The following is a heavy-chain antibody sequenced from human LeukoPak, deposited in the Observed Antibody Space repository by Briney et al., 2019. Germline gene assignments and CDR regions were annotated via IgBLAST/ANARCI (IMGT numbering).Heavy chain of an antibody. D-gene: IGHD4-17*01. CDR1: GFTFDDYA. J-gene: IGHJ3*02. Sequence: GRSLRLSCAASGFTFDDYAMHWVRQAPGKGLEWVSGISWNSGSIGYADSVKGRFTISRDNAKNSLYLQMNSLRAEDTALYYCAKGMGYYGDYVAFDIWGQGTMVTVSS. CDR2: ISWNSGSI. CDR3: AKGMGYYGDYVAFDI. V-gene: IGHV3-9*01.